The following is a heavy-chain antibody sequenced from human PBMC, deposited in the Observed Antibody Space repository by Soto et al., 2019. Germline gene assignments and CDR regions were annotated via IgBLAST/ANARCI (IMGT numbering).Heavy chain of an antibody. J-gene: IGHJ4*02. CDR3: AKGGRQWLVTSDFNY. CDR1: GFTFSDYA. Sequence: VQLVESGGGVVQPGRSLRLSCAASGFTFSDYAMHWVRQAPGKGLEWVAVVSHDGRNTHSADSVKGRFTISRDSSNNTVSLEMTSLRAEDTAVYYCAKGGRQWLVTSDFNYWGQGALVTVSS. CDR2: VSHDGRNT. D-gene: IGHD6-19*01. V-gene: IGHV3-30*18.